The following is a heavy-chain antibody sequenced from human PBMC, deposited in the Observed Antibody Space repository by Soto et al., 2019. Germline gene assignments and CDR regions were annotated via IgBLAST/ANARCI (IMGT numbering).Heavy chain of an antibody. CDR1: GCSFSSYW. J-gene: IGHJ2*01. CDR2: IKKDGSEK. D-gene: IGHD3-16*01. CDR3: SRGACGRYSDWYFVI. V-gene: IGHV3-7*03. Sequence: GSLRLSCGASGCSFSSYWMSWVRQSPGKGLEWVANIKKDGSEKYYMDSVKGRSTISRDNAKNSLYLQMNSLTPEDTALYYCSRGACGRYSDWYFVIWGRGTLVKVSS.